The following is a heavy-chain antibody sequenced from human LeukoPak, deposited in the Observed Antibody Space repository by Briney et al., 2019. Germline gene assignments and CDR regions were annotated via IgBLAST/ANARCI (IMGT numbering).Heavy chain of an antibody. CDR3: ARGRGSGSYFDY. D-gene: IGHD3-10*01. CDR1: GGSISSSSYY. V-gene: IGHV4-39*07. Sequence: TSETLSLTCTVSGGSISSSSYYWGWIRQPPGKGLEWIGSIYTSGSTNYNPSLKSRVTMSVDTSKNQFSLKLSSVTAADTAVYYCARGRGSGSYFDYWGQGTLVTVSS. CDR2: IYTSGST. J-gene: IGHJ4*02.